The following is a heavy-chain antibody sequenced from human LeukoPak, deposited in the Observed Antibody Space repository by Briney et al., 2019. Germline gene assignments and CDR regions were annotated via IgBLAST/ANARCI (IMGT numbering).Heavy chain of an antibody. Sequence: GGSLRLSCAASGFSFSSYAMSWVRQAPGKGLEWVSAISSGGATFYADSVKGRFTISRDNSKNTLYLQMNSLRAEDKAVYYCAPDRGLVRYFNSWGQGTLVTVSS. D-gene: IGHD3-10*01. V-gene: IGHV3-23*01. J-gene: IGHJ4*02. CDR3: APDRGLVRYFNS. CDR1: GFSFSSYA. CDR2: ISSGGAT.